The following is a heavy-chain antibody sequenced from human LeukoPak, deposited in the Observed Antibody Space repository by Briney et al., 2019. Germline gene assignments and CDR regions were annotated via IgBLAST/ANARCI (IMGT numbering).Heavy chain of an antibody. CDR1: AYTFTGYY. CDR3: AREGSGWYGNFDY. J-gene: IGHJ4*02. V-gene: IGHV1-2*02. Sequence: ASVKVSCKASAYTFTGYYLHWVRQAPGQGLEWMGWINPDSGGTNYAQKFQGRVTMTRDTSISTAYMEVSRLRSDDTAVYYCAREGSGWYGNFDYWGQGTLVTVSS. D-gene: IGHD6-19*01. CDR2: INPDSGGT.